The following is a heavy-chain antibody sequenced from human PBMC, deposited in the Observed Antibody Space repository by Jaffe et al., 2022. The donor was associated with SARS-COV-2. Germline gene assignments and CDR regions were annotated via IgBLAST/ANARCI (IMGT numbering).Heavy chain of an antibody. D-gene: IGHD3-22*01. CDR3: ARVDKNYYDSSGELDY. CDR1: GFTFSNFW. V-gene: IGHV3-74*01. Sequence: EVQLMESGGGLVQPGESLRLSCVASGFTFSNFWMHWVRQAPGKGLVWVSRMSGDGSITNYADSVKGRFTISRDNAKNTLFLQMNSLRPEDTAVYYCARVDKNYYDSSGELDYWGQGTLVTVSS. J-gene: IGHJ4*02. CDR2: MSGDGSIT.